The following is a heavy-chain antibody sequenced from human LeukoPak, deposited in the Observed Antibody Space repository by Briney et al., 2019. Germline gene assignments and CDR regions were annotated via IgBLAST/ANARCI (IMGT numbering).Heavy chain of an antibody. CDR1: GFTFSSYA. V-gene: IGHV3-30*04. D-gene: IGHD3-22*01. J-gene: IGHJ6*03. CDR2: ISYDGSNK. Sequence: PGRSLRLSCAASGFTFSSYAMHWVRQAPGKGLEWVAVISYDGSNKYYADSVKGRFTISRDNSKNTLYLQMNSLRAEDTAVYYCAKDRIHYYDSSGHYYYYYMDVWGKGTTVTISS. CDR3: AKDRIHYYDSSGHYYYYYMDV.